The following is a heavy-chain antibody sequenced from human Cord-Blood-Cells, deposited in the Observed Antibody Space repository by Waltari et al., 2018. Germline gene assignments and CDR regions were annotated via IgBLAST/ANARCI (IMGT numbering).Heavy chain of an antibody. CDR3: ARDRGSGSYYFDY. D-gene: IGHD1-26*01. Sequence: QVQLVESGGDVVQPGRSLRLSCAASGFTFSSYGMHWVRQAPGKGLEWVAVIWYDGSNKYYADSVKGRFTISRDNSKNTLYLQMNSLRAEDTAVYYCARDRGSGSYYFDYWGQGTLVTVSS. J-gene: IGHJ4*02. CDR1: GFTFSSYG. CDR2: IWYDGSNK. V-gene: IGHV3-33*01.